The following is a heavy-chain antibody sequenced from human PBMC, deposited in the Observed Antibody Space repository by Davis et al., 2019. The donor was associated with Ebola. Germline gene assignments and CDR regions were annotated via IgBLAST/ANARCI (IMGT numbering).Heavy chain of an antibody. CDR2: ISYDGSNK. D-gene: IGHD3-10*01. CDR3: ARDRVSEAYYYYYGMDV. Sequence: GGSLRLSCAASGFTFSSYSMNWVRQAPGKGLEWVAVISYDGSNKYYADSVKGRFTISRDNSKNTLYLQMNSLRAEDTAVSYCARDRVSEAYYYYYGMDVWGQGTTVTVSS. V-gene: IGHV3-30*03. CDR1: GFTFSSYS. J-gene: IGHJ6*02.